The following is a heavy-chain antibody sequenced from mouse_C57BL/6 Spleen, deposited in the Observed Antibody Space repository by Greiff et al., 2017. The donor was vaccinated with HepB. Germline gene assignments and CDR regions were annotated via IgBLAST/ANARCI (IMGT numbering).Heavy chain of an antibody. J-gene: IGHJ1*02. CDR3: ARVHTWYFRL. CDR1: LYTFPSFW. Sequence: VQLQQPGTELVMPVASATLCYKASLYTFPSFWMHWVKQRPGQGLEWIGNINPSNGGTNYNEKFKSKATLTVDKSASTAYMQLSSLTSEDSSVCDCARVHTWYFRLWATRTPASVS. CDR2: INPSNGGT. V-gene: IGHV1-53*01.